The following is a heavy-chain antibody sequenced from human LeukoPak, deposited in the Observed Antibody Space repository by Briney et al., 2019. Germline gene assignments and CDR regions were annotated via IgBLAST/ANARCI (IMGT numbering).Heavy chain of an antibody. J-gene: IGHJ4*02. CDR3: ARHGSGYYFFDY. CDR2: IYYSGST. V-gene: IGHV4-59*08. CDR1: GGSISSYY. D-gene: IGHD3-3*01. Sequence: SETLSLTCTFSGGSISSYYWSWIRQPPGKGLEWIGYIYYSGSTNYNPSLKSRVTISVDTSKNQFSLKLRSVTAADTAVYYCARHGSGYYFFDYWGQGTLVTVSS.